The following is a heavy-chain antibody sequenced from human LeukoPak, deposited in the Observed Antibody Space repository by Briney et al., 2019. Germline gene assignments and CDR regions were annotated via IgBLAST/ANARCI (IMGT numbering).Heavy chain of an antibody. D-gene: IGHD3-16*01. V-gene: IGHV4-39*07. CDR2: IYYSGST. J-gene: IGHJ4*02. CDR3: ARGGGYYFDY. Sequence: SSETLSLTCTVSGGSISSSSYYWGWIRQPPGKGLEWIGSIYYSGSTYYNPSLKSRVTISVDTSKNQSSLKLSSVTAADTAVYYCARGGGYYFDYWGQGTLVTVSS. CDR1: GGSISSSSYY.